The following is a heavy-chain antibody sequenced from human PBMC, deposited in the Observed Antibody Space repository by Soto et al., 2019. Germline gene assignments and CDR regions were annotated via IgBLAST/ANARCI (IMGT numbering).Heavy chain of an antibody. Sequence: SETLSLTCTVSGGSISSGGYYWSWIRQHPGKGLEWIGYISYRGSAYYSPSLKSRVTISVDTSKNQFSLKLSSVTAADTAVYYCARVASYDFGSGYYPDYWGQGTLVTVSS. V-gene: IGHV4-31*03. CDR3: ARVASYDFGSGYYPDY. D-gene: IGHD3-3*01. CDR1: GGSISSGGYY. CDR2: ISYRGSA. J-gene: IGHJ4*02.